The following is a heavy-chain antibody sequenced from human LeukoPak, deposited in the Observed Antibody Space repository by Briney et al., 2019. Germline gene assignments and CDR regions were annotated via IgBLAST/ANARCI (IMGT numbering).Heavy chain of an antibody. D-gene: IGHD2-2*01. CDR2: IYYSGST. Sequence: TSETLSLTCTVSGGSISSYYWSWIRQPPGKGLEWIGYIYYSGSTNYNPSLKSRVTISVDTSKNQFSLKLSSVTAADTAVYYCASHYCSSTSCYLDNWFDPWGQGTLVTVSS. V-gene: IGHV4-59*01. CDR1: GGSISSYY. CDR3: ASHYCSSTSCYLDNWFDP. J-gene: IGHJ5*02.